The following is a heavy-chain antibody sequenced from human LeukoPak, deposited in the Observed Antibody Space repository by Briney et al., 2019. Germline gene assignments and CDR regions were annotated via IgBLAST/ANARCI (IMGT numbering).Heavy chain of an antibody. D-gene: IGHD1-26*01. V-gene: IGHV1-2*02. Sequence: ASVKVSCKASGCSFTGYYMHWVRQAPGQGLEWMGWINPNSGGTKYAQKFQGRVTMTRDTSSSTAYMELSGLISDDTAVYYCVKEDSGFNYWGQGTLVTVSS. CDR3: VKEDSGFNY. CDR1: GCSFTGYY. CDR2: INPNSGGT. J-gene: IGHJ4*02.